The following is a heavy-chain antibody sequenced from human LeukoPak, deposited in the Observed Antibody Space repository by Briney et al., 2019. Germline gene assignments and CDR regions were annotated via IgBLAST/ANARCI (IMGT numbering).Heavy chain of an antibody. CDR2: IFYSGTT. Sequence: PSETLSLTCTVSGGSISGYYWSWIRQSPGKGLEWIGYIFYSGTTNYNPSFKSRVTISIDSPKNQFSLKLTSVTAADTAVYYCAREKGYCSSTSCPHTNFDYWGQGTLVTVSS. CDR1: GGSISGYY. D-gene: IGHD2-2*01. V-gene: IGHV4-59*01. J-gene: IGHJ4*02. CDR3: AREKGYCSSTSCPHTNFDY.